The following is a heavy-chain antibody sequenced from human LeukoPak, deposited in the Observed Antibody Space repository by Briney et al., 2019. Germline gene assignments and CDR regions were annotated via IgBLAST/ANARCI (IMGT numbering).Heavy chain of an antibody. J-gene: IGHJ4*02. Sequence: ASVKVSCKASGYTFTSYAIHWVRQAPGQRLEWMGWINAGNGNRKYSQKFQDRVTITREPSATTAYMELNSLTSEDTAVYYCARDQRHYFDYWGQGTLVTVSS. CDR3: ARDQRHYFDY. CDR1: GYTFTSYA. V-gene: IGHV1-3*01. CDR2: INAGNGNR.